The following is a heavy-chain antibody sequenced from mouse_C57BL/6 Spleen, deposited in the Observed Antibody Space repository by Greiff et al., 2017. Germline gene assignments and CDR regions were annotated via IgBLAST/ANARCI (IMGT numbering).Heavy chain of an antibody. CDR1: GYAFSSSW. CDR2: IYPGDGDT. Sequence: QVQLKQSGPELVKPGASVKISCKASGYAFSSSWMNWVKQRPGKGLEWIGRIYPGDGDTNYNGKFKGKATLTADKSSSTAYMQLSSLTSEDSAVYFCARPYYYGSSFAYWGQGTLVTVSA. D-gene: IGHD1-1*01. V-gene: IGHV1-82*01. J-gene: IGHJ3*01. CDR3: ARPYYYGSSFAY.